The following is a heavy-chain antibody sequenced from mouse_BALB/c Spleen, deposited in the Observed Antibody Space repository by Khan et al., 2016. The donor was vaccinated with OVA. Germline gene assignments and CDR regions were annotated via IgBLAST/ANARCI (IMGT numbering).Heavy chain of an antibody. Sequence: EVELVESGGGLVKPGGSLKLSCAASGFTFSTYAMSWVRQTPEKRLEWVATISSDGDYTYYPDNVMGRFTISRDNAKNTLYLQMSSLRSEDTAMYYCARSPYGNFAYWGQGTLVTVSA. J-gene: IGHJ3*01. CDR1: GFTFSTYA. CDR3: ARSPYGNFAY. V-gene: IGHV5-9-3*01. D-gene: IGHD2-1*01. CDR2: ISSDGDYT.